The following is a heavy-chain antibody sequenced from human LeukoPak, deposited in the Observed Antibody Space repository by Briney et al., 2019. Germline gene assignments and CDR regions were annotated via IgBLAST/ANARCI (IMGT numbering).Heavy chain of an antibody. D-gene: IGHD6-6*01. J-gene: IGHJ4*02. CDR2: ISSSGSTI. CDR1: GFTFSSYE. Sequence: GGSLRLSCAASGFTFSSYEMNWVRQAPGKGLEWVSYISSSGSTIYYADSVKGRFTISRDNAKNSLYLQMNSLRAEDTAVYYCARSGIAARPGIGYWGQGNLVTVSS. CDR3: ARSGIAARPGIGY. V-gene: IGHV3-48*03.